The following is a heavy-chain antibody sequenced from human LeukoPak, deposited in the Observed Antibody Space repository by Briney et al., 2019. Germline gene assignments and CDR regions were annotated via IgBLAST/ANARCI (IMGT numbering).Heavy chain of an antibody. CDR2: IYYSGST. V-gene: IGHV4-31*03. D-gene: IGHD6-19*01. CDR1: GGSISSGGYY. Sequence: PSETLSLTCTVSGGSISSGGYYWRWIRQHPGKGLEWIGYIYYSGSTYYNPSLKSRVTISVDTSKNQFSLKLSSVTAADTAVYYCARGGSSVPFDYWGQGTLVTVSS. CDR3: ARGGSSVPFDY. J-gene: IGHJ4*02.